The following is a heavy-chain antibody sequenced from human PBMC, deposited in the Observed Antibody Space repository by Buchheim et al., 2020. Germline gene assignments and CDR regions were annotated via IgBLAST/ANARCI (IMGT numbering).Heavy chain of an antibody. CDR1: GGSLINSY. D-gene: IGHD6-25*01. Sequence: QVQLQESGPGLVKPSETLSLTCTASGGSLINSYWSWIRQPPGQGLEWIAYIYFTGTTNYNPSLKSRATISVDMSTNQFSFRLTSVTAADTAIYYCARGFGGSAWALDHWGQGTL. V-gene: IGHV4-59*01. CDR2: IYFTGTT. CDR3: ARGFGGSAWALDH. J-gene: IGHJ4*02.